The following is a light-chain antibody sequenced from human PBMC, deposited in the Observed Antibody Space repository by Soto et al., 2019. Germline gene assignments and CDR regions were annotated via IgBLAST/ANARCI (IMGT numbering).Light chain of an antibody. CDR1: QSISSW. CDR3: QQARA. CDR2: KAS. Sequence: DIQMTQSPSTLSASVGDRVTITCRASQSISSWLAWYQQKPGKAPKLLIYKASSLESGVPSRFSGSGSGTEFILNISSLQPDDFATYYCQQARAFGQGTKVEIK. J-gene: IGKJ1*01. V-gene: IGKV1-5*03.